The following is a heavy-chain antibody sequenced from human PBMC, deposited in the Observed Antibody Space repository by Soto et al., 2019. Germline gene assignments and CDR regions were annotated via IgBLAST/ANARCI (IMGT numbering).Heavy chain of an antibody. Sequence: QVQLQESGPGLVKPSQTLSLTCTVSGGSISSGGYYWSWIRQHPGKGLEWIGYIYYSGSTYYNPSFKSRVTISVHTPKNNFSLTLSSVTAADTAAYYSARSVFPWGQGTLVTVSS. CDR1: GGSISSGGYY. J-gene: IGHJ5*02. V-gene: IGHV4-31*03. CDR3: ARSVFP. CDR2: IYYSGST.